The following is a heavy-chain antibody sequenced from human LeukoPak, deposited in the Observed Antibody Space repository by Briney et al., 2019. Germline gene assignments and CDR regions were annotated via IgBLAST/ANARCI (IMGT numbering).Heavy chain of an antibody. CDR1: GFTFSSYA. D-gene: IGHD3-22*01. Sequence: GGSLRLSCAASGFTFSSYAMNWVRQAPGKGLEWVSGISGSGGSTYYADSVKGRFTISRDNSKNTLYLQMNSLRAEDTAVYYCAKGKAYYYDSSGHRYFDYWGQGTLVTVSS. CDR2: ISGSGGST. V-gene: IGHV3-23*01. CDR3: AKGKAYYYDSSGHRYFDY. J-gene: IGHJ4*02.